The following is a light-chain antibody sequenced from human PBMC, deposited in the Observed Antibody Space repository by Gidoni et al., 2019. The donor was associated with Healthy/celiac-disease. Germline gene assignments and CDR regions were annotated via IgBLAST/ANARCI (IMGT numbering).Light chain of an antibody. Sequence: EIVLTQSLSTLSLSPGERATLSCRASQSVSSYLAWYHQKPGQAPRLLIYDASNRATGIPDRFSGSGSGTDFTLTISSLEPEDFAVYYCQQRSNWLTFGGGTKVEIK. J-gene: IGKJ4*01. V-gene: IGKV3-11*01. CDR3: QQRSNWLT. CDR1: QSVSSY. CDR2: DAS.